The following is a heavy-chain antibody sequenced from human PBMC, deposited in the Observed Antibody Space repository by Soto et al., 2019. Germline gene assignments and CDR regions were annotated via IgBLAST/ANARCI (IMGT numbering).Heavy chain of an antibody. J-gene: IGHJ4*02. D-gene: IGHD2-15*01. CDR3: AKDRRDGDFMHILVVDF. V-gene: IGHV3-30*18. CDR1: GFSLSSYA. CDR2: MSYDETKK. Sequence: QVQLVESGGGVVQPGGSLRLSCATSGFSLSSYAMHWVRQAPGKGLEWVALMSYDETKKYYADSVKGRFTISRDTSKNTLFLQMNNLRVEDTAVCYCAKDRRDGDFMHILVVDFWGQGALVTVSS.